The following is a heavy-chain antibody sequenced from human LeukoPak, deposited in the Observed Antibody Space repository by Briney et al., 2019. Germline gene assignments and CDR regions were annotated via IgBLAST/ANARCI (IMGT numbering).Heavy chain of an antibody. CDR2: INPNSGGT. J-gene: IGHJ4*02. CDR1: GYTFTGYY. CDR3: ARHPQRITIFGVALGAYYFDY. Sequence: ASVKVSCKASGYTFTGYYMHWVRQAPGQGLEWMGWINPNSGGTNYAQKFQGRVTMTTDTSTSTAYMELRSLRSDDTAVYYCARHPQRITIFGVALGAYYFDYWGQGTLVTVSS. D-gene: IGHD3-3*01. V-gene: IGHV1-2*02.